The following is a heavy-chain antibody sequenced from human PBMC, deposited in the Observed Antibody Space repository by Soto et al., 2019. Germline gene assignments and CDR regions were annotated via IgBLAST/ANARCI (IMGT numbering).Heavy chain of an antibody. CDR2: IKTDGSSP. Sequence: LRLSCGASGFTFNNYWMHWVRQVPGKGLVWVSRIKTDGSSPNYADSVEGRFTISSDNAKNTLYLQMNSLRAEDTAVYYCARDRIAGSGSCDNWGQGTLVTVSS. V-gene: IGHV3-74*01. D-gene: IGHD3-10*01. CDR3: ARDRIAGSGSCDN. CDR1: GFTFNNYW. J-gene: IGHJ4*02.